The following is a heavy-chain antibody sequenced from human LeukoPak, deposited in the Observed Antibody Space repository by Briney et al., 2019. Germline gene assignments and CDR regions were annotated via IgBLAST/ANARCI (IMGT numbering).Heavy chain of an antibody. CDR1: GGSVSSGSDY. Sequence: SETLSLTCTVSGGSVSSGSDYWSWIRQPPGKGLEWIGYISYSGSTNYNPSLKSRVTISLDTSKNQLSLKLSSVTTADTAVYYCARGQAALWFGELWGQGTLVTVSS. CDR2: ISYSGST. CDR3: ARGQAALWFGEL. J-gene: IGHJ4*02. D-gene: IGHD3-10*01. V-gene: IGHV4-61*01.